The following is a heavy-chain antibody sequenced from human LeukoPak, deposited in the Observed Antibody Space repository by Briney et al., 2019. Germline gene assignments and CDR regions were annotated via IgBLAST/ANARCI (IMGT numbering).Heavy chain of an antibody. J-gene: IGHJ4*02. D-gene: IGHD1-26*01. Sequence: GGSLRLSRAASGFTVSSNYMSWVRQAPGKGLEWVSVTYSGGSTYYADSVKGRFTISRDNSKNTLYLQMNSLRAEDTAVYYCARAKTPYGATHFDYWGQGTLVTVSS. CDR1: GFTVSSNY. V-gene: IGHV3-66*01. CDR3: ARAKTPYGATHFDY. CDR2: TYSGGST.